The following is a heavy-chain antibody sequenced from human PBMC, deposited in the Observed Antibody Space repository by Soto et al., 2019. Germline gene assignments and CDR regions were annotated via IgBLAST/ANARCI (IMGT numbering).Heavy chain of an antibody. CDR3: ASGPVATIPPYYFDY. Sequence: EASVKVSCKASGGTFSSYTISWVRQAPGQGLEWMGMIIPILGIANYAQKFQGRVTITADKSTSTAYMELSSLRSEDTAVYYCASGPVATIPPYYFDYWGQGTLVTVSS. CDR1: GGTFSSYT. D-gene: IGHD5-12*01. CDR2: IIPILGIA. V-gene: IGHV1-69*02. J-gene: IGHJ4*02.